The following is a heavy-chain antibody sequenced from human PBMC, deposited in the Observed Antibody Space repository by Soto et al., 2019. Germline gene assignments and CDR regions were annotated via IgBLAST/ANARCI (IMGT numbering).Heavy chain of an antibody. V-gene: IGHV1-69*06. Sequence: QVLLLQSGSEVKKAGSSVKVSCKASGDAFKSDAIHWVRQAPGQGLEYMGRIIPSYDRTKYAHQFQGRLTLTADMYTSTVYMELSSLRSEDTAVYYCARDPTNDYGDDTFDYWGQGTKVIVSS. CDR3: ARDPTNDYGDDTFDY. CDR1: GDAFKSDA. J-gene: IGHJ4*02. D-gene: IGHD4-17*01. CDR2: IIPSYDRT.